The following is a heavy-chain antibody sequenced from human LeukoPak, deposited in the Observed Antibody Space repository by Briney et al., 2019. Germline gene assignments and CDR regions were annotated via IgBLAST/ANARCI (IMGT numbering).Heavy chain of an antibody. V-gene: IGHV4-4*07. CDR3: ARDRQDSSSWGDFDY. Sequence: PGGSLRLSCAASGFTFSSYAMRWIRQPAGKGLEWIGRIYTSGSTNYNPSLKSRVTMSVDTSKNQFSLKLRSVTAADTAVYYCARDRQDSSSWGDFDYWGQGTLVTVSS. D-gene: IGHD6-13*01. CDR2: IYTSGST. J-gene: IGHJ4*02. CDR1: GFTFSSYA.